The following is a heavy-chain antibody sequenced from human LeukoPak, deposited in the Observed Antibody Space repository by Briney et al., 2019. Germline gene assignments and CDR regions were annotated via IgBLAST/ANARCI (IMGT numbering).Heavy chain of an antibody. V-gene: IGHV1-46*01. CDR3: ARNLGYYYYYMDV. CDR2: INPSGGST. CDR1: GYTFTSHY. Sequence: ASVKVSCKASGYTFTSHYMHWVRQAPGQGLEWMGTINPSGGSTTYAQKFQGRVTMTRDMSTSTLYMELRSLRSDDTAVYYCARNLGYYYYYMDVWGKGTTVTISS. J-gene: IGHJ6*03.